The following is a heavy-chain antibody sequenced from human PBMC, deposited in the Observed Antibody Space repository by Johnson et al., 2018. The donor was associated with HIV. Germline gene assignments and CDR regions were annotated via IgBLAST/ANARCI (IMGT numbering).Heavy chain of an antibody. V-gene: IGHV3-73*01. D-gene: IGHD3-22*01. J-gene: IGHJ3*02. Sequence: VQLVESGGGLVQPGGSLRLSCAASGITFSTYAMSWVRQAPGKGLEWVGRIRSETYSYGTAYAASVQGRFTISRDNSKNTLSLQMNRLRAEDTAVYYCARDRGTMIVVGSAFDIWGQGTRVTVSS. CDR3: ARDRGTMIVVGSAFDI. CDR1: GITFSTYA. CDR2: IRSETYSYGT.